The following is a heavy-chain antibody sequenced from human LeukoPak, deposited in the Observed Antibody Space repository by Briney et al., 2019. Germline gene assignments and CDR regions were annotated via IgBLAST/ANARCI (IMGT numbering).Heavy chain of an antibody. CDR1: GGSISSYY. V-gene: IGHV4-4*07. D-gene: IGHD3-16*01. CDR2: IYTTGNT. J-gene: IGHJ3*02. CDR3: ARRFIGHSASWGAFDI. Sequence: PSETLSLTCTVSGGSISSYYWSWIRQPAGKGLEWIGRIYTTGNTNYNPSLKSRVTMSIDTSKNQFSLKLTSVTAADTALYYCARRFIGHSASWGAFDIWGQGTMVTVSS.